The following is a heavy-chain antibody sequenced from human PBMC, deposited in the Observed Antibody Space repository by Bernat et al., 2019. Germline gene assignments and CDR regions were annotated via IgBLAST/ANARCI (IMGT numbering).Heavy chain of an antibody. V-gene: IGHV3-11*05. CDR2: ISSSSSYT. CDR3: ARVRATTRNRYDFDY. CDR1: GFTFSDYY. J-gene: IGHJ4*02. Sequence: QVQLVESGGGLVKPGGSLRLSCAASGFTFSDYYMSWIRQAPGKGLEWVSYISSSSSYTNYADSVKGRFTISRDNDKNSLYLQMNSLRAEDTAVYYCARVRATTRNRYDFDYWGQGTLVTVSS. D-gene: IGHD1-26*01.